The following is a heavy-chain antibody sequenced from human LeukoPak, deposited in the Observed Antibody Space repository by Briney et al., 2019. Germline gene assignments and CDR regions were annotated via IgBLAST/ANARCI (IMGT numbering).Heavy chain of an antibody. D-gene: IGHD1-26*01. CDR1: GFTFSSYA. J-gene: IGHJ4*02. CDR3: ARDRSSGSYWDY. CDR2: ISYDGSDK. Sequence: GGSLRLSCAASGFTFSSYAMHWVRQAPGKGLEWVAVISYDGSDKYYADSVKGRFTISSDNSKNTLYLQMNSLRAEDTAVYYCARDRSSGSYWDYWGQGTLVTVSS. V-gene: IGHV3-30-3*01.